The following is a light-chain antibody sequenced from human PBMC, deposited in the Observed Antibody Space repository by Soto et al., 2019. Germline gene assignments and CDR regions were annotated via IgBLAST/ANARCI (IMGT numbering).Light chain of an antibody. V-gene: IGKV4-1*01. CDR2: WAS. J-gene: IGKJ5*01. CDR1: QSVLSKSMNF. Sequence: DIVMTQSPDSLAVSLGERASINCKSSQSVLSKSMNFLGWFQQKPGQPPKLLISWASTRESGVPDRFSGSGSGSDFTLTISSLQAEDVAVYYCQQYHTAPITFGQGTRLEIK. CDR3: QQYHTAPIT.